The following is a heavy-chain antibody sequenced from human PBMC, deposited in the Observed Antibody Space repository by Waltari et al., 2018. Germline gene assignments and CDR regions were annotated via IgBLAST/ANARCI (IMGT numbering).Heavy chain of an antibody. CDR3: ASIYGSSWYLGGFDP. CDR2: IYYSGST. D-gene: IGHD6-13*01. J-gene: IGHJ5*02. V-gene: IGHV4-39*01. CDR1: GGSISSSSYY. Sequence: QLQLQESGPGLVKPSETLSLTCTVSGGSISSSSYYWGWIRQPPGKGLEWIGSIYYSGSTYYNPSLKSRVTISVDTSKNQFSLKLSSVTAADTAVYYCASIYGSSWYLGGFDPWGQGTLVTVSS.